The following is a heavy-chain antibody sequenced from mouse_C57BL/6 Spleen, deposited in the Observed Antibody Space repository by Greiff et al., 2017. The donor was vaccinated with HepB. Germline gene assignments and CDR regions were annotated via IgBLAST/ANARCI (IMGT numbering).Heavy chain of an antibody. Sequence: QVQLQQPGAELVKPGASVKLSCKASGYTFTSYWLQWVKQRPGQGLEWIGEIDPSDSYTNYNQKFKGKATLTVDTSSSTAYMQLSSLTSEASAVYYCARSKLTGTTWYFDVWGTGTTVTVSS. V-gene: IGHV1-50*01. J-gene: IGHJ1*03. CDR2: IDPSDSYT. D-gene: IGHD4-1*01. CDR3: ARSKLTGTTWYFDV. CDR1: GYTFTSYW.